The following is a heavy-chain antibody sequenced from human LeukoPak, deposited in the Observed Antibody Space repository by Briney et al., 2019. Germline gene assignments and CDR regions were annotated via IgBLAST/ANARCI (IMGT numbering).Heavy chain of an antibody. J-gene: IGHJ4*02. CDR2: TCYRSRWGS. D-gene: IGHD3/OR15-3a*01. CDR1: GDSVSGNSAC. V-gene: IGHV6-1*01. Sequence: SQTLSLTCAISGDSVSGNSACWTWIRQSPWSGLEWLGRTCYRSRWGSDYAPSLKSRISINADTSKNQFSLQLNSVTPEDTAVYYCAREGDWAGTAYWGQGTLVAVSA. CDR3: AREGDWAGTAY.